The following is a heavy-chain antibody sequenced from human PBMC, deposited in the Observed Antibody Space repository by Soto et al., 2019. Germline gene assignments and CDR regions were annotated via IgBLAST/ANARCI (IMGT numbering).Heavy chain of an antibody. CDR3: ARRTYYYDSSGYYPFDY. CDR1: GGSISSGDYY. Sequence: SETLSLTCTVSGGSISSGDYYWSWIRQPPGEGLEWIGYIYYSGSTYYNPSLKSRVTISVDTSKNQFSLKLSSVTAADTAVYYCARRTYYYDSSGYYPFDYWGQGTLVTVSS. D-gene: IGHD3-22*01. V-gene: IGHV4-30-4*01. CDR2: IYYSGST. J-gene: IGHJ4*02.